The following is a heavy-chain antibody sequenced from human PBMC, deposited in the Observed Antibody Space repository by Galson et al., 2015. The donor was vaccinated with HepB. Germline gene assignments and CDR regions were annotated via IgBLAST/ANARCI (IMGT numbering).Heavy chain of an antibody. CDR2: ISYTGRYT. J-gene: IGHJ2*01. Sequence: SLRLSCAASGFTFSSYGMIWVRQAPGKGLEWVAVISYTGRYTNYADFGKGRFTISRDNSKNALYLQMNSLRVEDTALYYCVRPRGAGAGDYQNWYFDLWGRGTLVTVSS. D-gene: IGHD4-17*01. V-gene: IGHV3-30*03. CDR3: VRPRGAGAGDYQNWYFDL. CDR1: GFTFSSYG.